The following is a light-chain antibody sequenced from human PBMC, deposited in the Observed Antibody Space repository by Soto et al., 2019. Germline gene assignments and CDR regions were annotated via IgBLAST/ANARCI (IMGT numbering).Light chain of an antibody. Sequence: EVVMTQSPATLSVSPGERATLSCRASQSVSSNLAWYQQKPGQAPRLLIYGASTRATGIPARFSGSGSGTEFTLTISSLQSEAFAVYYYQQYNNWPPWTFGQGTQVEIK. CDR1: QSVSSN. J-gene: IGKJ1*01. CDR2: GAS. V-gene: IGKV3-15*01. CDR3: QQYNNWPPWT.